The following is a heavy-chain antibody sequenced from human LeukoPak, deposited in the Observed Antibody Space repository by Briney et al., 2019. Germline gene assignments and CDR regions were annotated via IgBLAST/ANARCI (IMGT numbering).Heavy chain of an antibody. CDR1: GYTFTGYY. J-gene: IGHJ4*02. V-gene: IGHV1-2*02. CDR2: INPNSGGT. CDR3: ARVISSSWYYYFDY. D-gene: IGHD6-13*01. Sequence: ASVKVSCKASGYTFTGYYMHWVRQAPGQGREWMGWINPNSGGTNYAQKFQGRVTMTRDTSISTAYMELSRLRSDDTAVYYCARVISSSWYYYFDYWGQGTLVTVSS.